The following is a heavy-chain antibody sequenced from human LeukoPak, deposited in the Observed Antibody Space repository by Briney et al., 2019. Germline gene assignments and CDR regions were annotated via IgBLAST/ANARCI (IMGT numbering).Heavy chain of an antibody. V-gene: IGHV3-30*01. CDR1: GFTFSSYA. Sequence: GGSLRLSCAASGFTFSSYAMHWVRQAPGKGLEWVAVISYDGSNKYYADSVKGRFTISRDNSKNTLYLQMNSPRSEDTAVYYCARVEGDGYSRDWGQGTLVTVSS. D-gene: IGHD5-24*01. CDR3: ARVEGDGYSRD. CDR2: ISYDGSNK. J-gene: IGHJ4*02.